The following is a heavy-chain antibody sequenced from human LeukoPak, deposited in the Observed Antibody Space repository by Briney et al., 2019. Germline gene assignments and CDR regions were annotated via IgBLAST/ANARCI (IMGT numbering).Heavy chain of an antibody. Sequence: PGGSLRLSCAASGFTFSSYAMSWVRQAPGKGLEWVSAISGSGGSTHYADSVKGRFTISRDNSKNTLYLQMNSLRAEDTAVYYCANNVNTYYDILTGYFYFDYWGQGTLVTVSS. V-gene: IGHV3-23*01. D-gene: IGHD3-9*01. CDR2: ISGSGGST. CDR3: ANNVNTYYDILTGYFYFDY. J-gene: IGHJ4*02. CDR1: GFTFSSYA.